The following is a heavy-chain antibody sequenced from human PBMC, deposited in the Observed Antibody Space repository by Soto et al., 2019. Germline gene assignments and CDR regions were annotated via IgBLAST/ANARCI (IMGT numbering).Heavy chain of an antibody. D-gene: IGHD3-10*02. J-gene: IGHJ5*01. Sequence: QVQRQESGPGLVKPSETLSLTCTVSGGSISSYYWSWIRQPPGKGLEWIGFIFYSGSTSYNPSLKSRVTISIDTSEYQFSRKRNSVTAADTAVYYWASMIGDPVLSFDSWGQGTLVAVSS. CDR3: ASMIGDPVLSFDS. CDR2: IFYSGST. CDR1: GGSISSYY. V-gene: IGHV4-59*01.